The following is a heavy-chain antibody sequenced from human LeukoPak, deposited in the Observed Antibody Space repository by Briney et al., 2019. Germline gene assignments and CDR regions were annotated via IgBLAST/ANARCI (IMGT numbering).Heavy chain of an antibody. CDR3: ARGKPGSFDY. D-gene: IGHD3-10*01. V-gene: IGHV6-1*01. CDR2: TYYRSNWFN. J-gene: IGHJ4*02. Sequence: SPTLSPTFAISGDSVSINSAAWNWIRQSPSRGLEWLGRTYYRSNWFNNYAVSVQGRVSINPDTSKNQFSLQLNSVTPEDTAVYYCARGKPGSFDYWGQGTLVTVSA. CDR1: GDSVSINSAA.